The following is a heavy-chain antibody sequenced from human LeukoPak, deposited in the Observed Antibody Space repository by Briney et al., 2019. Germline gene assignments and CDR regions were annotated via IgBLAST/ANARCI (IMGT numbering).Heavy chain of an antibody. CDR1: GGSISSSSYY. D-gene: IGHD2-2*01. CDR3: ARIVVVPAAIDY. V-gene: IGHV4-39*01. CDR2: ISYSGST. Sequence: PSQTLSLTCTVSGGSISSSSYYWGWIRQPPGKGLEWIGSISYSGSTYYNPSLKSRFTISVDTSKTQFSLKLSSVTAADTAVYYCARIVVVPAAIDYWGQGTLVTVSS. J-gene: IGHJ4*02.